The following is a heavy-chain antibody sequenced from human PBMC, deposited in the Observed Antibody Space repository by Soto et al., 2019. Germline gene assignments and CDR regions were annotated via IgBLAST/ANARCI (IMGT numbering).Heavy chain of an antibody. Sequence: EVQLLESGGGLVQPGGSLRLSCAASGFTFSSYAMSWVRQAPGKGLEWVSVISGSGGSTYYADSVKGRFTISRDNSKNTLYLQMNSLRAADTAVYYCASEYSSSWYWEAFDIWGQGTMVTVSS. V-gene: IGHV3-23*01. J-gene: IGHJ3*02. CDR3: ASEYSSSWYWEAFDI. CDR2: ISGSGGST. CDR1: GFTFSSYA. D-gene: IGHD6-13*01.